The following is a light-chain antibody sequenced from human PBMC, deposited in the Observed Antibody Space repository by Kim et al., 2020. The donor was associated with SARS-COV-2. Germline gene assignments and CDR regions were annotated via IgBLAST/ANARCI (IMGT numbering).Light chain of an antibody. CDR1: SSDVCGYNY. CDR3: SSYTSSSTLEV. V-gene: IGLV2-14*03. CDR2: DVS. J-gene: IGLJ1*01. Sequence: SVTISCTGTSSDVCGYNYVSWYQHHPGKAPKLMIYDVSNRPSGVSNRFSGSKSGNTASLTISGLQAEDEADYYCSSYTSSSTLEVFGTGTKVTVL.